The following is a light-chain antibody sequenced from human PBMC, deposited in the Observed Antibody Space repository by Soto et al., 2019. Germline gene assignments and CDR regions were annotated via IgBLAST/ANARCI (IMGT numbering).Light chain of an antibody. V-gene: IGKV4-1*01. CDR1: QSVLSRSNHKNY. CDR3: QQHESTPPT. J-gene: IGKJ2*01. CDR2: WAS. Sequence: DIVMTQSPDSLAVSLGERASINCKSRQSVLSRSNHKNYLAWSQQRPGQPPKLLIYWASTRESGVPDRFSGSGAGTDVTLTITSLQAEDVAVYYCQQHESTPPTVGQGTKLEIK.